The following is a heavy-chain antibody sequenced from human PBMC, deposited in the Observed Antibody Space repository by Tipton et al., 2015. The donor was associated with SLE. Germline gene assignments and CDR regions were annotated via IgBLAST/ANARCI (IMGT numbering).Heavy chain of an antibody. CDR1: RGFFSGYY. D-gene: IGHD1-26*01. CDR3: AKDSGTYYFDF. V-gene: IGHV4-34*09. J-gene: IGHJ4*02. CDR2: MHHTGAT. Sequence: TLSLTCAVYRGFFSGYYWSWIRRPPGKGLEWIGSMHHTGATYSSPSLKSRVTLSLDKSQNQFSLKLSSVTAADTAVYYCAKDSGTYYFDFWGQGVLVNVSS.